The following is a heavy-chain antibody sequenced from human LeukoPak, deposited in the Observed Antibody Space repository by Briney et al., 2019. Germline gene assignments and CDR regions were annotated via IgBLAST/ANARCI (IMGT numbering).Heavy chain of an antibody. CDR3: ARGPSRSSRLDY. CDR1: GGSISSSSYY. D-gene: IGHD3-10*01. CDR2: IYYSGST. J-gene: IGHJ4*02. V-gene: IGHV4-39*07. Sequence: SETLSLTCTVSGGSISSSSYYWGWIRQPPGKGLEWIGSIYYSGSTYYNPSLKSRVTISVDTSKNQFSLKLTSVTAADTAVYYCARGPSRSSRLDYWGQGTLVTVSS.